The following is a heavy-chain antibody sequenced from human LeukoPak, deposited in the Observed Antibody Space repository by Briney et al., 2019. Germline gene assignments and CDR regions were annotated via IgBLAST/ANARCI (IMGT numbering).Heavy chain of an antibody. CDR3: AREGELLDGDYGGYFDY. Sequence: SETLSLTCTVSGGSISSGDYYWSWIRQPPGKGLEWIGYIYYSGSTYYNPSPKSRVTISVDTSKNQFSLKLSSVTAADTAVYYCAREGELLDGDYGGYFDYWGQGTLVTVSS. CDR2: IYYSGST. V-gene: IGHV4-30-4*01. D-gene: IGHD4-17*01. J-gene: IGHJ4*02. CDR1: GGSISSGDYY.